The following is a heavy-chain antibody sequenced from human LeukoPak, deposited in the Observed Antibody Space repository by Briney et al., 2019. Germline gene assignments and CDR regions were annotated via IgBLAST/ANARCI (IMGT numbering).Heavy chain of an antibody. CDR3: ARDLGASWSGYYYWFDP. Sequence: ASVKVSCKASGYTFTGSYMHWVRQAPGQGLEWMGWINPNSGGTNYAQKFQGRVTMTRDTSISTAYMELSRLRSDDTAVYYCARDLGASWSGYYYWFDPWGQGTLVTVSS. D-gene: IGHD3-3*01. J-gene: IGHJ5*02. CDR1: GYTFTGSY. CDR2: INPNSGGT. V-gene: IGHV1-2*02.